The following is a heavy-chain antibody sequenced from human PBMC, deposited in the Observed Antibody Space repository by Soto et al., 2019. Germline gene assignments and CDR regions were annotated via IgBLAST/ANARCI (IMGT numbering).Heavy chain of an antibody. CDR3: ARTQRAGQYLWFDP. Sequence: PSETLSLTCAVSGGSISSSNWWSWVRQPPGKGLEWIGEIYHSGSTNYNPSLKSRVTISVDKSKNQFSLKLSSVTAADTAVHYCARTQRAGQYLWFDPWGQGTLVTVSS. V-gene: IGHV4-4*02. J-gene: IGHJ5*02. CDR1: GGSISSSNW. CDR2: IYHSGST. D-gene: IGHD6-13*01.